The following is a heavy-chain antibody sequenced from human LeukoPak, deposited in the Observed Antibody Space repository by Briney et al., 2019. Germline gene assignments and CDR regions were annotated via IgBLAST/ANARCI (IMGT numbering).Heavy chain of an antibody. V-gene: IGHV4-59*12. CDR3: ARTGYYDSSGYSFDQ. D-gene: IGHD3-22*01. J-gene: IGHJ4*02. CDR1: GGSISSDY. CDR2: IYYSGST. Sequence: PSETLSLTCTVSGGSISSDYWSWIRQPPGKGLEWIGYIYYSGSTNYNPSLKSRVTISVDTSRNQFSLDLNSVTAADTAVYYCARTGYYDSSGYSFDQWGQGILVTVSS.